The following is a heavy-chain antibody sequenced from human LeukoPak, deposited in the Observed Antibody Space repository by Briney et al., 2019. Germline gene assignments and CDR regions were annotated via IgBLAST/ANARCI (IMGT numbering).Heavy chain of an antibody. CDR3: ARDAYYYDSSSYYRNAFDI. CDR2: ISYDENNK. Sequence: GRSLRLSCAASGFTFSSYAMHWVRQAPGKGLEWVTVISYDENNKYYADSVKGRFTISRDNSKNTLYLQMNSLRAEDTAVYYCARDAYYYDSSSYYRNAFDIWGQGTVVTVSS. J-gene: IGHJ3*02. CDR1: GFTFSSYA. D-gene: IGHD3-22*01. V-gene: IGHV3-30*07.